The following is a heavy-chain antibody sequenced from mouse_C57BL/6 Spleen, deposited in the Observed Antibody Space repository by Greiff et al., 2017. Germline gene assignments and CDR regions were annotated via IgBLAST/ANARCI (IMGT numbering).Heavy chain of an antibody. CDR1: SYTFTSYG. V-gene: IGHV1-81*01. CDR2: IYPRSGNT. CDR3: ARRGYDGYPDY. J-gene: IGHJ2*01. D-gene: IGHD2-3*01. Sequence: VQLQESGAELARPGASVKLSCKASSYTFTSYGISWVKQRTGQGLEWIGEIYPRSGNTYYNEKFKGKATLTADKSSSTAYMELRSLTSEDSAVYFCARRGYDGYPDYWGQGTTLTVSS.